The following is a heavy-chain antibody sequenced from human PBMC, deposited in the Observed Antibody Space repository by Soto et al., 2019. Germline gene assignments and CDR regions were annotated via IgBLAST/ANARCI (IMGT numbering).Heavy chain of an antibody. CDR1: GYTFTSYA. CDR3: AGGRGPFPMVRDHNGYAFDI. V-gene: IGHV1-3*01. Sequence: QVQLVQSGAEVKKPGASVKVSCKASGYTFTSYAMHWVRQAPGQRLEWMGWINAGNGNTKYSQKFQEGVAITRETSASTAYMELSSLGSENTAVYFCAGGRGPFPMVRDHNGYAFDIWGQGKMVTGSS. D-gene: IGHD3-10*01. CDR2: INAGNGNT. J-gene: IGHJ3*02.